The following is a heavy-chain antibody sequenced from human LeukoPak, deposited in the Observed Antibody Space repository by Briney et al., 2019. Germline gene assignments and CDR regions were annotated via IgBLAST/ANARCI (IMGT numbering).Heavy chain of an antibody. CDR2: ISGSSGST. CDR3: AKDRFYGSGSYTFDS. D-gene: IGHD3-10*01. J-gene: IGHJ4*02. V-gene: IGHV3-23*01. CDR1: GFTFSRYA. Sequence: GGSLRLSCAASGFTFSRYAMNWVRQAPGKGLEWVSAISGSSGSTYYADSVKGRFTISRDNSKSTLYLQMNSLRAEDSAVYYCAKDRFYGSGSYTFDSWGQGTLVTVSS.